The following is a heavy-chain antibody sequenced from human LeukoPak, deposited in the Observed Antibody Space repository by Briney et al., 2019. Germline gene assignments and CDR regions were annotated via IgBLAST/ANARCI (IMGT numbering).Heavy chain of an antibody. CDR3: ARRHYDSSGYLDY. J-gene: IGHJ4*02. V-gene: IGHV1-69*04. Sequence: ASVKVSCKASGGTFSSYAISWVRQAPGQGLEWMGRIIPIFGIANYAQKFQGRVTITADKSTSTAYMELSSLRSEDTAVYYCARRHYDSSGYLDYWGQGTLATVSS. D-gene: IGHD3-22*01. CDR2: IIPIFGIA. CDR1: GGTFSSYA.